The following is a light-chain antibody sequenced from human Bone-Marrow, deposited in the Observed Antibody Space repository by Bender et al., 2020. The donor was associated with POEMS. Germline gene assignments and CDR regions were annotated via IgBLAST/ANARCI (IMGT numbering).Light chain of an antibody. J-gene: IGLJ3*02. CDR2: EDR. CDR3: QVWDSSSNHRV. CDR1: KIGSKG. Sequence: SYALTQPPSVSVAPGKTASITCGGDKIGSKGVHWYKQEPGLAPIMVIFEDRARPSGIPDRISGSNSGNTATLTITRVEVGDEADYYCQVWDSSSNHRVFGGGTKLTVL. V-gene: IGLV3-21*03.